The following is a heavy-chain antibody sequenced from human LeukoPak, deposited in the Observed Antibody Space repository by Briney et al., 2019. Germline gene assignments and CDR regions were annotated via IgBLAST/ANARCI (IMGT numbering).Heavy chain of an antibody. CDR1: GYTSTGYY. Sequence: ASVKVSCKASGYTSTGYYMHWVRQAPGQGLEWMGWINPNSGGTNYAQKFQGRVTMTRDTSISTAYMELSSLRSEDTAVYYCARDLYGYTYGYNHYYGLDVWGQGTTVTVSS. CDR2: INPNSGGT. V-gene: IGHV1-2*02. D-gene: IGHD5-18*01. J-gene: IGHJ6*02. CDR3: ARDLYGYTYGYNHYYGLDV.